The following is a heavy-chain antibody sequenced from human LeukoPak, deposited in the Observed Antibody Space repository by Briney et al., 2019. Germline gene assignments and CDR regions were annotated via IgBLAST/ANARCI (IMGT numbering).Heavy chain of an antibody. CDR3: AGTYDSGGVHDAFDI. CDR1: GYTFTGYY. J-gene: IGHJ3*02. V-gene: IGHV1-2*02. CDR2: INPNSGGT. Sequence: ASVRVSCKASGYTFTGYYMHWVRQAPGQGLEWMGWINPNSGGTNYAQKFQGRVTMTRDTSISTAYMELSRLRSDDTAVYFCAGTYDSGGVHDAFDIWGQGTMVTVSS. D-gene: IGHD3-22*01.